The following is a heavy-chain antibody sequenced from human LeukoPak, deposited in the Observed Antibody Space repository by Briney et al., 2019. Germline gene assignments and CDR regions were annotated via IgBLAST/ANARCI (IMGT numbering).Heavy chain of an antibody. Sequence: ASVRVSCKASGYTFTSYGISWVRQAPGQGLEWMGWITAYNDNTNYAQKLQGRVTMTTDTSTSTAYMELRSLRSDDTAVYYCARALLWFGEPSHIDYWGQGTLVTASS. CDR2: ITAYNDNT. D-gene: IGHD3-10*01. J-gene: IGHJ4*02. CDR1: GYTFTSYG. CDR3: ARALLWFGEPSHIDY. V-gene: IGHV1-18*01.